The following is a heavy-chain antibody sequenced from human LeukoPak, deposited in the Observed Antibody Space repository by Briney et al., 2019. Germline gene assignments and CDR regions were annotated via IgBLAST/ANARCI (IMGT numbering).Heavy chain of an antibody. V-gene: IGHV3-74*01. CDR1: GFTFSNSW. D-gene: IGHD3-3*01. CDR2: IKSDGST. J-gene: IGHJ4*02. CDR3: ARDSAYDFWSGQHTYYFDY. Sequence: GGSLRLSCAASGFTFSNSWMHWVRQAPGKGLVWVSIIKSDGSTIYADSVKGRFTISRDNAKSTIYLQMNSLRAEDTAVYYCARDSAYDFWSGQHTYYFDYWGQGTLVTVSS.